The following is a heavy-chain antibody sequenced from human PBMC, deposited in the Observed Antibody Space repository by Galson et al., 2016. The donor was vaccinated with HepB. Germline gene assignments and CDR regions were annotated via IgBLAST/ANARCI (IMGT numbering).Heavy chain of an antibody. CDR3: TKHEARTHDY. J-gene: IGHJ4*02. Sequence: SLRLSCAASGFTFSKYALSWVRQAPGKGLEWISAIHLAGRDIYYSDSVRGRFTISRDDSNNMLYLQMNNLRDEDTAVYYCTKHEARTHDYWGQGTLVTVSS. CDR2: IHLAGRDI. CDR1: GFTFSKYA. D-gene: IGHD5-12*01. V-gene: IGHV3-23*01.